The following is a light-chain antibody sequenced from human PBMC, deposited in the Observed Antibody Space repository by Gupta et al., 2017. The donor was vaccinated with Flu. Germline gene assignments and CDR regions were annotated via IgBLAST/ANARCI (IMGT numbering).Light chain of an antibody. CDR3: RQDLQTWT. Sequence: DIVMTQSPLSLPVTPGEPASTSCRSSQSLLHSNGYNYLDWYLQKPGQSPQLLIYLGSNRASGVPDRFSGSGSGTDFTLKISRVEAEDVGVYYCRQDLQTWTFGQGTKVEIK. J-gene: IGKJ1*01. CDR2: LGS. V-gene: IGKV2-28*01. CDR1: QSLLHSNGYNY.